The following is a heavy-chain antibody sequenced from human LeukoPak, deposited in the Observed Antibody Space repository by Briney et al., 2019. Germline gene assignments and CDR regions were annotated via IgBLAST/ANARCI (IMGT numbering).Heavy chain of an antibody. CDR3: ARGVVRGVNPYYYYYGMDV. CDR1: GGSFSGYY. J-gene: IGHJ6*02. V-gene: IGHV4-34*01. Sequence: SETLSLTCAVYGGSFSGYYWSWIRQPPGKGLEWIGEIIHSGSTNYNPSLKSRATISVDTSKNQFSLKLSSVTAADTAVYYCARGVVRGVNPYYYYYGMDVWGQGTTVTVSS. D-gene: IGHD3-10*01. CDR2: IIHSGST.